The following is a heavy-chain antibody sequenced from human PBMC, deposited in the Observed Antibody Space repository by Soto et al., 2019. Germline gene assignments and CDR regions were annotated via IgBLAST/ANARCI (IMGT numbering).Heavy chain of an antibody. V-gene: IGHV1-69*01. J-gene: IGHJ5*02. D-gene: IGHD6-13*01. Sequence: QVQLVQSGAEVKKPGSSVKVSCKASGGTFSSYAISWVRQAPGQGLEWMGGIIPIFGTANYAQKFQGRVTITADESTSTAHMELSSLRSEDTAVYYCARVGAEQQLVLGWFDPWGQGTLVTVSS. CDR1: GGTFSSYA. CDR3: ARVGAEQQLVLGWFDP. CDR2: IIPIFGTA.